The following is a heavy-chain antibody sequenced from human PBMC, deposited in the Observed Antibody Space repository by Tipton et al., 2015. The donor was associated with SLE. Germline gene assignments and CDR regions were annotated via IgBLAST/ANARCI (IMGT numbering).Heavy chain of an antibody. D-gene: IGHD4-17*01. Sequence: TLSLTCTVSGGSISSHYWSWFRPPPGKGLEWIGEINHSGSTNYNPSLKSRVTISVDTSKNQFSLKLSSVTAADTAVYYCAILRGLDYWGQGTLVTVSS. J-gene: IGHJ4*02. CDR1: GGSISSHY. V-gene: IGHV4-34*01. CDR3: AILRGLDY. CDR2: INHSGST.